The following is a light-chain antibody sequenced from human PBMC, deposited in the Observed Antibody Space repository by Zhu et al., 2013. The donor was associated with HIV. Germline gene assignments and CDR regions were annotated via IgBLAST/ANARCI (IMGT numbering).Light chain of an antibody. CDR1: KLGDKY. J-gene: IGLJ1*01. CDR3: QAWDSTTADV. CDR2: EDD. Sequence: SYELTQPPSVSVSPGQTARISCSGDKLGDKYVAWYQQKPGQSPVLVIYEDDKRPSGIPERFSGSNSGNTATLTISGPRQWMRLTIYCQAWDSTTADVFGTGTNVAVL. V-gene: IGLV3-1*01.